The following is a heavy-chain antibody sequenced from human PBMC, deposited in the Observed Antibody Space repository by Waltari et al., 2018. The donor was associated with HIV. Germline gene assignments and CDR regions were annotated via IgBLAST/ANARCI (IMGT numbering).Heavy chain of an antibody. CDR1: GFTFPNAW. J-gene: IGHJ4*02. Sequence: EVQLVESGGGLVKPGGSLRLSCAVSGFTFPNAWMNWVRQAPGKGLEWVGRINSNTDGGTTDYAAPVKGRFTISRDDSRNTLYLQMNSLKTEDTAVYYCTTDAPPRAPVRFSECFWGQGTLVTVSS. CDR2: INSNTDGGTT. CDR3: TTDAPPRAPVRFSECF. D-gene: IGHD3-3*01. V-gene: IGHV3-15*01.